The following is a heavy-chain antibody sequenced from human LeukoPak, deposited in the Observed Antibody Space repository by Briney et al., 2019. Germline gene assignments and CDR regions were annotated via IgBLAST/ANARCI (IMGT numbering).Heavy chain of an antibody. J-gene: IGHJ5*02. CDR3: ANHQEGSYFGS. CDR2: IYYFGNA. Sequence: SETLSLSCSVSGGSITIRRYDWGWIRQYPGKGLERIGSIYYFGNAYYRPSLLSRATISTDTSKNQISLKLTSVTATDTAVYYCANHQEGSYFGSWGQGTLVTVSS. V-gene: IGHV4-39*01. CDR1: GGSITIRRYD. D-gene: IGHD3-10*01.